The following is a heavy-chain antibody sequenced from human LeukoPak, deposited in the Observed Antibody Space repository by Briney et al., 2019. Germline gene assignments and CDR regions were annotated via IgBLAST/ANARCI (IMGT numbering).Heavy chain of an antibody. CDR2: INHSGST. CDR3: ARVASKGGMDV. J-gene: IGHJ6*02. D-gene: IGHD5/OR15-5a*01. CDR1: GGSFSGYY. V-gene: IGHV4-34*01. Sequence: SETLSLTCAVYGGSFSGYYWSWIRQPPGKGLEWIGEINHSGSTNYNPSLKSRVTISVDRSKNQFSLSLSSLTAADTAVYYCARVASKGGMDVWGQGTTVIVSS.